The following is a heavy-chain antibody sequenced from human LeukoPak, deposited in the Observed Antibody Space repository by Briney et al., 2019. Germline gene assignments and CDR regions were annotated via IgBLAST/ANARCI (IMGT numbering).Heavy chain of an antibody. D-gene: IGHD6-19*01. CDR3: AREAVAGTYDY. V-gene: IGHV1-46*01. CDR1: GYTFTSYY. CDR2: INPSGGST. J-gene: IGHJ4*02. Sequence: ASVKVSCKASGYTFTSYYMHWVRQAPGQGLEWMGIINPSGGSTSYAQKFQGRVTITADKSTSTAYMELSSLRSEDTAVYYCAREAVAGTYDYWGQGTLVTVSS.